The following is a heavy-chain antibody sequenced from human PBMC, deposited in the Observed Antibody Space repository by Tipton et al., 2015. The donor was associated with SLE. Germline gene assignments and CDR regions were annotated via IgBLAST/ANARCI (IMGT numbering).Heavy chain of an antibody. CDR2: VYSSGSA. CDR3: ARDTHWLAYLQDS. V-gene: IGHV4-4*07. J-gene: IGHJ4*02. D-gene: IGHD6-19*01. CDR1: GDSITSYY. Sequence: TLSLTCSVSGDSITSYYWSWFRQSTGRGLEWIGRVYSSGSANYNPALISRVSMSVDISKNQSFLTLRSVTAADTAVYYCARDTHWLAYLQDSWGQGTLVTVSS.